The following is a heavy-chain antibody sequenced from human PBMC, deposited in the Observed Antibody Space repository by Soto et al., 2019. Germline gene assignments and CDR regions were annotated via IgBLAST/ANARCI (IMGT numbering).Heavy chain of an antibody. J-gene: IGHJ3*02. D-gene: IGHD2-2*01. CDR2: IYYSGST. V-gene: IGHV4-31*03. CDR1: GGSISSGGYY. Sequence: QVQLQESGPGLVKPSQTLSLTCTVSGGSISSGGYYWSWIRQHPGQGLEWIGYIYYSGSTYYNPSLKSRVTISVDTSKNQFSLKLSSVTAADTAVYYCARDSDEYCSSTSCAINAFDIWGQGTMVTVSS. CDR3: ARDSDEYCSSTSCAINAFDI.